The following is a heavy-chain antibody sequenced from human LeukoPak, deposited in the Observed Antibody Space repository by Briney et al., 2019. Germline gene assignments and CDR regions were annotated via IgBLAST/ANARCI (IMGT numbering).Heavy chain of an antibody. J-gene: IGHJ5*02. D-gene: IGHD2-15*01. CDR2: ISDSGSI. CDR1: GFTFSSHD. CDR3: ARASPRYCSGGSCSRHLDL. Sequence: GGSLRLSCAASGFTFSSHDMNWFRQAPGKGLEWISHISDSGSIYYADSVKGRFTISRDNSRNTLYLQMSSLRAEDTAVYYCARASPRYCSGGSCSRHLDLWGQGTLVTVSS. V-gene: IGHV3-48*01.